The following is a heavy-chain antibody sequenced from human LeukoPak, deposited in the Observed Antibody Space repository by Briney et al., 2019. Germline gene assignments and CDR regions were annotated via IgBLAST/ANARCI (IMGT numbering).Heavy chain of an antibody. Sequence: GRSLRLSCAASGFSFSTYGMHWVRQAPGKGLEWVAFIRYDGSNKYYADSVKGRFTISRDNSKNTLYLQVNSLRAEDTAVYYCAKKRGYSGYDLSYWGQGTLVTVSS. J-gene: IGHJ4*02. CDR1: GFSFSTYG. CDR2: IRYDGSNK. D-gene: IGHD5-12*01. V-gene: IGHV3-30*02. CDR3: AKKRGYSGYDLSY.